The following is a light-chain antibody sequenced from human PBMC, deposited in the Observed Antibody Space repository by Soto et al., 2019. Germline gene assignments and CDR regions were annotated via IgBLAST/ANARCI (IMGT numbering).Light chain of an antibody. CDR3: SSYTSSSTLVV. CDR2: EVS. V-gene: IGLV2-14*01. Sequence: QSVLAQPASVSGSPGQSITISCTVTSSDVGGYNYVSWYQQHPGKAPKLMIYEVSNRPSGVSNRFSGSKSGNTASLTISGLQAEDEADYYCSSYTSSSTLVVFGGGTKVTLL. CDR1: SSDVGGYNY. J-gene: IGLJ2*01.